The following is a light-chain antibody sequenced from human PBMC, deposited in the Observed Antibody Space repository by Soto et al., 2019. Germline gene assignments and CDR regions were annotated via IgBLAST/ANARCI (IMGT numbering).Light chain of an antibody. CDR2: DDN. CDR3: ASWDSSLSAYV. V-gene: IGLV1-51*01. Sequence: QSALTQPPSVSAAPGQKVTISCSGSSSSIGGNSVTWYQQLPGTAPKLLIYDDNQRPSGIPDRFSGSKSGTSATLGISGFQTGDEADYYCASWDSSLSAYVFGTGTKVTVL. J-gene: IGLJ1*01. CDR1: SSSIGGNS.